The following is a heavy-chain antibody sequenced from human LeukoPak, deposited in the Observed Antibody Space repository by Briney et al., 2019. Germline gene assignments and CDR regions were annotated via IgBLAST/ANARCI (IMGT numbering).Heavy chain of an antibody. J-gene: IGHJ5*02. Sequence: SETLSLTCAVYGGSLSGSYWSWIRQPPGKGLEWIGEINHSGSANYNPSLKSRVTLSIDKSKNQFSLNLNSVTAADTAVYYCGSGPNWFDPWGQGTLVTVSS. CDR3: GSGPNWFDP. CDR2: INHSGSA. CDR1: GGSLSGSY. V-gene: IGHV4-34*01.